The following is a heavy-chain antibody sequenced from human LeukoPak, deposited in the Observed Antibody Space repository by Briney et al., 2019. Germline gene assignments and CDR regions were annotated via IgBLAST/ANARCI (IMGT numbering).Heavy chain of an antibody. V-gene: IGHV3-23*01. CDR1: GFTFSAYT. Sequence: SGGSLRLSCAASGFTFSAYTMTWVRQAPGKGLEWVSAISGSGGSTYYADSVKGRFTISRDNSKNTLYLQMNSLRAEDTAVYYCAKYNMIVVVRSAFDIWGQGTMVTVSS. D-gene: IGHD3-22*01. J-gene: IGHJ3*02. CDR2: ISGSGGST. CDR3: AKYNMIVVVRSAFDI.